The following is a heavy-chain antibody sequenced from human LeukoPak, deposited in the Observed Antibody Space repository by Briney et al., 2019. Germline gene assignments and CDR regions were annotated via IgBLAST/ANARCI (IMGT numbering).Heavy chain of an antibody. J-gene: IGHJ4*02. D-gene: IGHD1-7*01. CDR3: ARTTGNYGYYFDY. CDR2: IYYRGST. Sequence: SETLSLTCTVSSGSINFYYWSWIRQTPGKGLEWIGYIYYRGSTNYNPSLKSRVTISVDTPKNQFSLNLSSVTAADTAIYYCARTTGNYGYYFDYWGQGAQVTVPS. V-gene: IGHV4-59*01. CDR1: SGSINFYY.